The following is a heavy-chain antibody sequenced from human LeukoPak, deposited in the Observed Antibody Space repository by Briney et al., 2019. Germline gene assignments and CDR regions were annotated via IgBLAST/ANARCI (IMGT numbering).Heavy chain of an antibody. Sequence: SGTLSLTCAVSGYSISSGYYWGWIRQPPGKGLEWIGSIYHSGSTYYNPSLKSRVTISVDTSKNQFSLKLSSVTAADTAVYYCASLYYDILTGYPEGYFDLWGRGTLVTVSS. CDR3: ASLYYDILTGYPEGYFDL. CDR1: GYSISSGYY. D-gene: IGHD3-9*01. V-gene: IGHV4-38-2*01. J-gene: IGHJ2*01. CDR2: IYHSGST.